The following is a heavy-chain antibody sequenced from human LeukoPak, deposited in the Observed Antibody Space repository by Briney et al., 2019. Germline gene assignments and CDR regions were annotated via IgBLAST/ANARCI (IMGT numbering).Heavy chain of an antibody. Sequence: PGGSLGLSCEASGFTFSSYGMSWVRQAPGKGLEWVSAISGGATTYYADSVKGRFTISRDNSKNTVYLQMNSLRAEDTAVYYCAKAGAVVVVAAKYFDYWGQGTLVTVSS. V-gene: IGHV3-23*01. D-gene: IGHD2-15*01. J-gene: IGHJ4*02. CDR1: GFTFSSYG. CDR3: AKAGAVVVVAAKYFDY. CDR2: ISGGATT.